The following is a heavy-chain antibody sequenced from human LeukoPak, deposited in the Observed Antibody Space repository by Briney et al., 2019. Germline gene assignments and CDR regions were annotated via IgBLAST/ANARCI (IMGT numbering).Heavy chain of an antibody. CDR3: ARDRGSQPFIDY. CDR2: VFHTGST. V-gene: IGHV4-61*01. CDR1: GGSISSGFYD. Sequence: SETLSLTCTVSGGSISSGFYDWYWIRQPPGKGLEWIGYVFHTGSTNYNPSPKSRVTISVDTSKNQFSLKLSSVTAADTAVYYCARDRGSQPFIDYWGQGTLVTVSS. J-gene: IGHJ4*02. D-gene: IGHD1-26*01.